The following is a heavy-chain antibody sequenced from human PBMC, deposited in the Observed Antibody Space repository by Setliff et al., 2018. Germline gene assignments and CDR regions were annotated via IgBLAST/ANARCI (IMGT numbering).Heavy chain of an antibody. Sequence: ASVKVSCKASGYTFTSYDINWVRQATGQGLEWMGWMNPNSGDTGYAQKFQGRVTMTRNTSISTAYMELSSLRSEDTAVYYCARRVGSVGIQLPDYWGQGTLVTVSS. V-gene: IGHV1-8*02. CDR1: GYTFTSYD. D-gene: IGHD5-18*01. J-gene: IGHJ4*02. CDR2: MNPNSGDT. CDR3: ARRVGSVGIQLPDY.